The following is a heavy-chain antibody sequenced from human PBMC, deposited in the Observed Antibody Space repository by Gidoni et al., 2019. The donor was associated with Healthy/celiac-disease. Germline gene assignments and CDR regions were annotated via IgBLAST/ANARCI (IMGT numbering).Heavy chain of an antibody. CDR2: INPSGGST. CDR1: GYTFTSYY. J-gene: IGHJ5*02. CDR3: AVWFGDLRAFDP. D-gene: IGHD3-10*01. Sequence: QVQLVQSGAEVKKPGASVKVSCKASGYTFTSYYMHWVRQAPGQGLEWMGIINPSGGSTSYAQKFQGRVTMTRDTSTSTVYMELSSLRSEDTAVYYCAVWFGDLRAFDPWGQGTLVTVSS. V-gene: IGHV1-46*03.